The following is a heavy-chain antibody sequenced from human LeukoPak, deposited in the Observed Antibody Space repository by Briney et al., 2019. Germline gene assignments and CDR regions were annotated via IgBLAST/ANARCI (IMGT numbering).Heavy chain of an antibody. CDR3: ARLYSFCSSTSCAAFYY. Sequence: GESLKISCKASGYSFTSYWSGCVRQMPGKGLEWMGIIFTGDSDTSYSPSFQGRVTISADKSISPAYLQWSRLKAADTAMYYCARLYSFCSSTSCAAFYYWGQVTLVTVPP. J-gene: IGHJ4*02. CDR2: IFTGDSDT. CDR1: GYSFTSYW. D-gene: IGHD2-2*01. V-gene: IGHV5-51*01.